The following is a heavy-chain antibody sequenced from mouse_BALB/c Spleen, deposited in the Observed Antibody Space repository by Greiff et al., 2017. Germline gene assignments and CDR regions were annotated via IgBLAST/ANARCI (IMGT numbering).Heavy chain of an antibody. CDR1: GYTFTSYW. D-gene: IGHD2-3*01. J-gene: IGHJ2*01. CDR2: INPSTGYT. Sequence: QVQLKESGAELAKPGASVKMSCKASGYTFTSYWMHWVKQRPGQGLEWIGYINPSTGYTEYNQKFKSKATLTVDKSSSTAYMQLSSLTSEDSAVYYCARWLLQSRYFDYWGQGTTLTVSS. CDR3: ARWLLQSRYFDY. V-gene: IGHV1-7*01.